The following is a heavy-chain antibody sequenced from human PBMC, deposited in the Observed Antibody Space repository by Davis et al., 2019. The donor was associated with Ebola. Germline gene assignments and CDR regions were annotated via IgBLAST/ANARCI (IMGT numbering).Heavy chain of an antibody. Sequence: AASVKVSCKASGYTFTSYAMNWVRRAPGQGLEWMGGIIPNSGSANYAQKFQGRVAITADESTTTVYMELSSLRSEDTAMYYCVRDYSSRWYGWFDPWGQGTLVTVSS. V-gene: IGHV1-69*13. D-gene: IGHD6-13*01. CDR2: IIPNSGSA. CDR1: GYTFTSYA. CDR3: VRDYSSRWYGWFDP. J-gene: IGHJ5*02.